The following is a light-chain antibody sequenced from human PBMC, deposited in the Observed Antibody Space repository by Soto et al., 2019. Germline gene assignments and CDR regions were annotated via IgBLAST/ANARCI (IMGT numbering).Light chain of an antibody. V-gene: IGLV2-14*03. CDR1: ISDVGSYNY. CDR3: GSYTTSSNYV. CDR2: DVS. J-gene: IGLJ1*01. Sequence: VLTQPASVSGSPGQSITISCTGTISDVGSYNYVSWYQQYPGKAPKLMIYDVSTRPSGVSDRFSGSKSGNTASLTISGLRAEDEADYYCGSYTTSSNYVFGTGTKVTVL.